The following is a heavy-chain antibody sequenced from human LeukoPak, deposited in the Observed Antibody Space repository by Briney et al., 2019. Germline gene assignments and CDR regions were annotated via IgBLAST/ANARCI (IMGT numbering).Heavy chain of an antibody. J-gene: IGHJ4*02. D-gene: IGHD3-22*01. CDR3: ARQSEYYDSSGYLLDY. CDR2: IYYSGST. Sequence: SETLSLTCTVSGGSIRSSGYYWGWIRQPPGKGLEWIGSIYYSGSTYYNPSLKSRVTISVDTSKSQFSLKLSSVTAADTAVYYCARQSEYYDSSGYLLDYWGQGTLVTVSS. V-gene: IGHV4-39*01. CDR1: GGSIRSSGYY.